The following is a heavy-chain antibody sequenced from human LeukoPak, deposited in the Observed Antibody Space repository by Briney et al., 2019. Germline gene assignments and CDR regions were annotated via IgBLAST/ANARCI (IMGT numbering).Heavy chain of an antibody. CDR2: ISDSGGST. CDR1: GFTFSSYA. CDR3: AKTLWGLTLLSSDY. V-gene: IGHV3-23*01. Sequence: GGSLRLSCAASGFTFSSYAMSWVRQAPGKGLEWVSGISDSGGSTHYADSVKGRFTISRDNSKNTLYLHMNSLRLEDTAVYWCAKTLWGLTLLSSDYWGQGTLVTVSS. J-gene: IGHJ4*02. D-gene: IGHD3-16*01.